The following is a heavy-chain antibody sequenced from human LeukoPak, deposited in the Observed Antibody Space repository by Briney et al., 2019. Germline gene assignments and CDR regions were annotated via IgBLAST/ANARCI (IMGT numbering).Heavy chain of an antibody. CDR1: GGTFSSYT. D-gene: IGHD3-3*01. CDR3: ANSQRRFLEELYYYYYMAV. J-gene: IGHJ6*03. Sequence: SVKVSCKASGGTFSSYTISWVRQAPGQGLEWMGRIIPILGIANYAQKFQGRVTITADKSTSTAYMELSSLRSEDTAVYYCANSQRRFLEELYYYYYMAVWGRGTTATASS. V-gene: IGHV1-69*02. CDR2: IIPILGIA.